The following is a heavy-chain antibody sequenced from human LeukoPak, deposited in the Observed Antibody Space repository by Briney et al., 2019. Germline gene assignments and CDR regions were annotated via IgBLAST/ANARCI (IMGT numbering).Heavy chain of an antibody. J-gene: IGHJ6*03. D-gene: IGHD2-2*03. Sequence: GGSLRLSCAASGFTFSSYVMHWVRQAPGKGLEWVAVISYDGSNKYYADSVKGRFTISRDNSKNTLYLQMNSLRAEDTAVYYCARGEKVGYFYHYMDVWGKGTTVTVSS. CDR3: ARGEKVGYFYHYMDV. V-gene: IGHV3-30*03. CDR2: ISYDGSNK. CDR1: GFTFSSYV.